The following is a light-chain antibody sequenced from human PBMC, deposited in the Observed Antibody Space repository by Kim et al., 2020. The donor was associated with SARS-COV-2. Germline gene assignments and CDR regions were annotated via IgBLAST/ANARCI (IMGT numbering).Light chain of an antibody. CDR3: QSYDVNLRAWV. J-gene: IGLJ3*02. CDR1: SSNIGAGYD. Sequence: QSVLTQPPSVSGAPGQRVTISCTGSSSNIGAGYDVHWYQQLPGRAPKLLIYGNTNRPSGVPDRFSGSKSGTSASLAITGLQAEDEADYSCQSYDVNLRAWVFGRGTQLTVL. V-gene: IGLV1-40*01. CDR2: GNT.